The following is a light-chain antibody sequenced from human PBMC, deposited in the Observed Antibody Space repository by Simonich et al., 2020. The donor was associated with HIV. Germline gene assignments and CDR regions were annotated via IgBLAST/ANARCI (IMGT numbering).Light chain of an antibody. Sequence: QSALTQPRSVSGSPGQSVTISCTGTSSDGGGYNYVSWYQQHPGKAPKRMIYDVSKRPSGVPDRCSGSKSGNTASLTISGLQAEDEAAYYCCSYAGSYTWVFGGGTKLTVL. J-gene: IGLJ3*02. CDR2: DVS. V-gene: IGLV2-11*01. CDR3: CSYAGSYTWV. CDR1: SSDGGGYNY.